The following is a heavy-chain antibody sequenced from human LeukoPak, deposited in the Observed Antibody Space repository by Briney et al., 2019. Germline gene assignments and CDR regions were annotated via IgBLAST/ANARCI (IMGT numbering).Heavy chain of an antibody. V-gene: IGHV1-24*01. CDR2: FDPEDGET. Sequence: ASVKVSCKASGGTFSSYAISWVRQAPGKGLGWMGGFDPEDGETIYAQKFQGRVTMTEDTSTDTAYMELSSRRSEDTAVYYCATSGCSGGSCYHDYWGQGTLVTVSS. D-gene: IGHD2-15*01. CDR1: GGTFSSYA. J-gene: IGHJ4*02. CDR3: ATSGCSGGSCYHDY.